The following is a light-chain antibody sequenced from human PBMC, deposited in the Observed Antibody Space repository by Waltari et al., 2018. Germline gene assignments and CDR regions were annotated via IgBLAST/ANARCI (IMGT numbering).Light chain of an antibody. CDR2: DES. CDR3: QVWESRSDPF. CDR1: NIGRKS. V-gene: IGLV3-21*01. J-gene: IGLJ2*01. Sequence: SYVLTQPPSVSVAPGETAQITCGGNNIGRKSVPWYQQKPGQAPVLVIYDESDRPSRIPERFSGSNSGNTATLTISRVEDGDEADYHCQVWESRSDPFFGGGTKLTVL.